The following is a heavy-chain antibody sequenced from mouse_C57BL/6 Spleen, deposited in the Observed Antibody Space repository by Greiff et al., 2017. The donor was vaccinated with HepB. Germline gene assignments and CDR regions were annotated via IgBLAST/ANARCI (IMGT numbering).Heavy chain of an antibody. Sequence: EVQGVESGGGLVKPGGSLKLSCAASGFTFSSYAMSWVRRTPEKRLEWVATISDGGSYTYYPDNVKGRFNISRDNAKNNLYLQMSHLKSEDTAMYYWARVATIKCAMDYWGQGTSVTVSS. J-gene: IGHJ4*01. CDR1: GFTFSSYA. CDR2: ISDGGSYT. D-gene: IGHD1-3*01. CDR3: ARVATIKCAMDY. V-gene: IGHV5-4*01.